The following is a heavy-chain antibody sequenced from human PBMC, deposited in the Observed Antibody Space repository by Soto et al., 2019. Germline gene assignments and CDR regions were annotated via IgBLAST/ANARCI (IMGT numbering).Heavy chain of an antibody. CDR1: GGTFSSYA. CDR2: IVPIVDTS. CDR3: VRVVAIPGYPDN. D-gene: IGHD5-12*01. Sequence: QVQLVQSGAEVRQPASSVKVSCKTSGGTFSSYAISWVRQAPGQGLEWMGGIVPIVDTSTYAQKFQGSVTITADESTSTVYMELSSLRSDDTAVYYCVRVVAIPGYPDNWGQGTLVTVSS. J-gene: IGHJ4*02. V-gene: IGHV1-69*12.